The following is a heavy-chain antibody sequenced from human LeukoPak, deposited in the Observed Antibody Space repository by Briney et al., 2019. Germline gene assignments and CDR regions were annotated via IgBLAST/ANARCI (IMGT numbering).Heavy chain of an antibody. J-gene: IGHJ4*02. CDR1: GGSISSGGYY. CDR3: ARVVSSSSWLGGFDY. Sequence: PSETLSLTCTVSGGSISSGGYYWSWIRQHPGKGLEWIGYIYYSGSTYYNPSLESRVTISVDTSKNQFSLKLSSVTAADTAVYYCARVVSSSSWLGGFDYWGQGTLVTVSS. CDR2: IYYSGST. D-gene: IGHD6-13*01. V-gene: IGHV4-31*03.